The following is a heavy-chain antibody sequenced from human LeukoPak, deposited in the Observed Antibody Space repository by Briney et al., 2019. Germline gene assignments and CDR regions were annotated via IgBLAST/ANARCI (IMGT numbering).Heavy chain of an antibody. J-gene: IGHJ4*02. CDR2: FDPEDGET. CDR1: GYTLTELS. V-gene: IGHV1-24*01. CDR3: ATEETAGTLFSYDY. D-gene: IGHD5-18*01. Sequence: GASVKVSCKVSGYTLTELSMHWVRQAPGKGLEWMGGFDPEDGETIYAQKFQGRVTMTEDTSTDTAYMELSSLRSEDTAVYYCATEETAGTLFSYDYWGQGTLVTVSS.